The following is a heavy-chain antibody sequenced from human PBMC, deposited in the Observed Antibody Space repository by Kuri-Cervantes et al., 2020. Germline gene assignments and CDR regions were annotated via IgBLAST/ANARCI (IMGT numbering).Heavy chain of an antibody. CDR3: ARERSGSYYYGMDV. Sequence: GESLKISCAASGFTFGSYWMSWVRQAPGKGLEWVANIKQDGSEKYYVDSVKGRFTISRDNAKNSLYLQMNSLRAEDTAVYYCARERSGSYYYGMDVWGQGTTVTVSS. J-gene: IGHJ6*02. CDR1: GFTFGSYW. D-gene: IGHD1-26*01. CDR2: IKQDGSEK. V-gene: IGHV3-7*01.